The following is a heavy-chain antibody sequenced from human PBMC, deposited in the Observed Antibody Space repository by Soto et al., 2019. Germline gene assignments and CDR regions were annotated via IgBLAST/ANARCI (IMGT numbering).Heavy chain of an antibody. V-gene: IGHV5-10-1*01. CDR1: GYSFTNSW. J-gene: IGHJ4*02. CDR3: TRQSETYYDSSGYYFDY. D-gene: IGHD3-22*01. CDR2: IDPRDSYA. Sequence: GESLKISCKGSGYSFTNSWINWVRQMPGKGLEWMGRIDPRDSYANYSPSFQGHVTISADKPTSTAYLQWSSLKASDTAMYYCTRQSETYYDSSGYYFDYWGQGTLVTVS.